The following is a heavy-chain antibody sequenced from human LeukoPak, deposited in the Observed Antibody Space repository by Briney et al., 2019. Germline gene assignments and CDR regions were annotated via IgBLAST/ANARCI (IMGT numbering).Heavy chain of an antibody. CDR3: AKAEGYDILTGLDY. D-gene: IGHD3-9*01. Sequence: GGPLRLSCAASGFTFSGYLMHWVRQAPGKGLVWVSRINSDGSSTAYADSVKGRFTISRDNAKNTLYLQMNSLRTEDTAVYYCAKAEGYDILTGLDYWGQGTLVTVSS. CDR1: GFTFSGYL. V-gene: IGHV3-74*01. J-gene: IGHJ4*02. CDR2: INSDGSST.